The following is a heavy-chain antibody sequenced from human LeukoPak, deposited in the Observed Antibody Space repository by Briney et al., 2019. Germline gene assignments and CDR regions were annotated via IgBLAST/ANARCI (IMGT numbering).Heavy chain of an antibody. CDR2: INSDGSEG. J-gene: IGHJ3*01. CDR3: ARSSYSSSSSV. V-gene: IGHV3-7*03. CDR1: GFTFSRFW. D-gene: IGHD6-6*01. Sequence: GGCLRLASAVSGFTFSRFWMSWSRQAPGKGLEWVASINSDGSEGYYADVVKGRFTISRDNAKNSLYLQINSLRAEDTAVYYCARSSYSSSSSVWGQGTMVTVSS.